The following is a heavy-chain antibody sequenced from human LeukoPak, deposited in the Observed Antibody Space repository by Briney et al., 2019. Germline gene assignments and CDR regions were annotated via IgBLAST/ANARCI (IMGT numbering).Heavy chain of an antibody. CDR1: GYTFTSYA. V-gene: IGHV1-3*01. CDR3: ARGTYGGLTSGPSNY. D-gene: IGHD4-23*01. CDR2: INAGNGNT. Sequence: ASVKVSCKASGYTFTSYAMHWVRQAPGQRLEWMGWINAGNGNTKYSQKFQGRVTITRDTSASTAYMELSSLRSEDTAVYYCARGTYGGLTSGPSNYWGQGTLVTVSS. J-gene: IGHJ4*02.